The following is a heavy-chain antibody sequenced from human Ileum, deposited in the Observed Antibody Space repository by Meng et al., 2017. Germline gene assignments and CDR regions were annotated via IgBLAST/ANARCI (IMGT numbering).Heavy chain of an antibody. CDR1: VGSISTSDW. J-gene: IGHJ4*02. D-gene: IGHD1-26*01. CDR2: IHHSGST. CDR3: AREWSGSYRHFDY. V-gene: IGHV4-4*03. Sequence: QGPLQRSGPGPLKPPGPLSPTVAVSVGSISTSDWGSWVRQPPGKGLEWIGEIHHSGSTNYNPSLKSRVTISVDKSKNQFSLKLNSVTAADTAVYYCAREWSGSYRHFDYWGQGTLVTVSS.